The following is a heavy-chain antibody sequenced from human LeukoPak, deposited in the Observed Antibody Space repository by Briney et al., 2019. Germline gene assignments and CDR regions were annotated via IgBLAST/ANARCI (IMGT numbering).Heavy chain of an antibody. CDR2: ITGRGGST. V-gene: IGHV3-23*01. CDR1: GFTFSSYA. D-gene: IGHD7-27*01. Sequence: GGSLSLSCAAPGFTFSSYAMSWVRPAPGKGLEWVSAITGRGGSTYYADSVKGRFTISRDNSKNTLYVQMNSLRAEDTAVYYCATERNWVFDYWGQGTLVTVSS. J-gene: IGHJ4*02. CDR3: ATERNWVFDY.